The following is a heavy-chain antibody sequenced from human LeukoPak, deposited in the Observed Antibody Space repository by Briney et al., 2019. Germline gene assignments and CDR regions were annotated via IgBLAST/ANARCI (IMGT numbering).Heavy chain of an antibody. D-gene: IGHD4-17*01. CDR2: IRYDGSNK. Sequence: PGGSLRLSCAASGFTFSSYGMHWVRQAPGKGLEWVEFIRYDGSNKYYADSVKARFTISRDNSKNTLYLQMDSLRAEDTAVYYCAKGHYDVVDFDYWGQGTLVTVSS. J-gene: IGHJ4*02. V-gene: IGHV3-30*02. CDR1: GFTFSSYG. CDR3: AKGHYDVVDFDY.